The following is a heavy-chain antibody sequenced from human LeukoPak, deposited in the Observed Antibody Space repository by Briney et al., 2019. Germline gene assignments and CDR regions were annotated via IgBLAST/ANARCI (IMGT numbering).Heavy chain of an antibody. V-gene: IGHV3-7*04. CDR3: ARGTNIAAGIFDY. CDR1: GFTFSSYW. J-gene: IGHJ4*02. Sequence: PGRSLRLSCAASGFTFSSYWMNWVRQAPGRGLEWVANIKQDGSEKYYVDSVKGRFTISRDNAKNSLYLQMNSLRAEDTALYYCARGTNIAAGIFDYWGQGTLVTFSS. CDR2: IKQDGSEK. D-gene: IGHD6-13*01.